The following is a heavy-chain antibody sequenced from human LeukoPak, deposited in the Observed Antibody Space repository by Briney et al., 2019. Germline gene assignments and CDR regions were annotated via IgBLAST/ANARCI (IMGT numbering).Heavy chain of an antibody. Sequence: PGGSLRLSCAASGFTFSDYYMNWVRQAPGKGLEWVSYISSSGSTIYYADSVKGRFTISRDNAKNSLYLQMNSLRAEDTAVYYCARMGNSGVGATFDYWGQGTLVTVSS. CDR2: ISSSGSTI. J-gene: IGHJ4*02. V-gene: IGHV3-11*04. D-gene: IGHD1-26*01. CDR3: ARMGNSGVGATFDY. CDR1: GFTFSDYY.